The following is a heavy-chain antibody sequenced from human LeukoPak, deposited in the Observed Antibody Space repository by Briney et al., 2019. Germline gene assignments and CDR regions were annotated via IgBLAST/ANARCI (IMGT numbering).Heavy chain of an antibody. CDR3: ARDHIAVAGNAAFDI. D-gene: IGHD6-19*01. CDR2: FIADNGNT. Sequence: ASVKVSCKASGYTFTSYGISWVRQAPGQRLEWIGLFIADNGNTIYAQKLQGRVTMATDTSTSTAYMELRSLRSDDTAVYYCARDHIAVAGNAAFDIWGQGTMVTVSS. J-gene: IGHJ3*02. CDR1: GYTFTSYG. V-gene: IGHV1-18*01.